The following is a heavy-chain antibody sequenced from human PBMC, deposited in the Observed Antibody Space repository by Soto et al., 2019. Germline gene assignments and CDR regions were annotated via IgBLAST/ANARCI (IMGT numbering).Heavy chain of an antibody. CDR1: GFTFSSYA. CDR3: AKDPLYCSSTSCYFGTDAFDI. CDR2: ISGSGGST. J-gene: IGHJ3*02. Sequence: EVQLLESGGGLVQPGGSLRLSCAASGFTFSSYAMSWVRQAPGKGLEWVSAISGSGGSTYYADSVKGRFTISRDNSKNTLYLQMNSLRAEDTAVYYCAKDPLYCSSTSCYFGTDAFDIWGQGTMVTVSS. D-gene: IGHD2-2*01. V-gene: IGHV3-23*01.